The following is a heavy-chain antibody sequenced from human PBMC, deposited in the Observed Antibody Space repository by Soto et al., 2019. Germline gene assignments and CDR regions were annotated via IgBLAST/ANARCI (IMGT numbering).Heavy chain of an antibody. CDR2: IRNDGGSM. V-gene: IGHV3-23*01. D-gene: IGHD2-2*01. CDR3: AKDRSSTSCYAFDY. Sequence: GGSLRLSCAASGLTVSSSPISWVRQIPGKGLEWISAIRNDGGSMYYAPSVKGRVTISRDNSKNTLYLQMNSLRAEDTAVYYCAKDRSSTSCYAFDYWGQGTLVTVSS. J-gene: IGHJ4*02. CDR1: GLTVSSSP.